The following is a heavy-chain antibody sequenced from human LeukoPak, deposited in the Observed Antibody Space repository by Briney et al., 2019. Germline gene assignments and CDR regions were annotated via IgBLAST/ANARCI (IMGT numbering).Heavy chain of an antibody. Sequence: PSETLSLTCAVYGGSFSGYYWSWIRQPPGKGLEWIGEINHSGSTNYNPFLKSRVTISVDTSKNQFSLKLSSVTAADTAVYYCASITIFGVVIDYWGQGTLVTVSS. D-gene: IGHD3-3*01. CDR1: GGSFSGYY. J-gene: IGHJ4*02. V-gene: IGHV4-34*01. CDR3: ASITIFGVVIDY. CDR2: INHSGST.